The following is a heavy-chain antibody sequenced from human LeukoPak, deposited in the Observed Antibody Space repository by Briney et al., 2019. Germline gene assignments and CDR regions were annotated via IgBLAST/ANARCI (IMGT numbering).Heavy chain of an antibody. J-gene: IGHJ4*02. CDR2: IKQDGSEK. CDR1: GFTFSSYW. Sequence: GGSLRLSCAASGFTFSSYWMSWVRQAPGKGLEWVANIKQDGSEKYYVDSVKGRFTISRDNAKNSLYLQMNSLRAEDTAVYYCAKEYDYYDSSGYPGGQGTLVTVSS. V-gene: IGHV3-7*01. CDR3: AKEYDYYDSSGYP. D-gene: IGHD3-22*01.